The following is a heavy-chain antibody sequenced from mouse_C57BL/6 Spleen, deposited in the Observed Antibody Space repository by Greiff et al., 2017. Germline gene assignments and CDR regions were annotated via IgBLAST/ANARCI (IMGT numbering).Heavy chain of an antibody. CDR2: INPNNGGT. CDR1: GYTFTDYY. CDR3: ARWGYYGSSYGAWFAY. D-gene: IGHD1-1*01. V-gene: IGHV1-26*01. J-gene: IGHJ3*01. Sequence: VQLQQSGPELVKPGASVKISCKASGYTFTDYYMNWVKQSHGKSLEWIGDINPNNGGTSYNQKFKGKATLTVDKSSSTAYMELRSLTSEDSAVYYCARWGYYGSSYGAWFAYWGQGTLVTVSA.